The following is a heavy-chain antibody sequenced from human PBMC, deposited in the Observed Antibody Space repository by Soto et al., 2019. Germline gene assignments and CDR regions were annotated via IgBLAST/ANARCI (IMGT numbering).Heavy chain of an antibody. D-gene: IGHD2-15*01. Sequence: PSETLSLTCAVYGGSFSGYYWSWIRQPPGKGLEWIGEINHSGSTNYNPSLKSRVTISVDTSKNQFSLKLSSVTAADTAVYYCARGRELRHFDYWGQGTLVTVS. CDR2: INHSGST. CDR1: GGSFSGYY. V-gene: IGHV4-34*01. J-gene: IGHJ4*02. CDR3: ARGRELRHFDY.